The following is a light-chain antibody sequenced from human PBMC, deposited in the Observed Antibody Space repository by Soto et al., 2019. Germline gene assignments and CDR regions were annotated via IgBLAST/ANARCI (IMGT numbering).Light chain of an antibody. J-gene: IGKJ1*01. CDR2: AAS. CDR3: HQSYSAPWT. CDR1: QRISSY. V-gene: IGKV1-39*01. Sequence: DIQVTQSPSSLSASVGDRVTITCRASQRISSYLNWYRQKPGRAPNLLIYAASKLQRGVPSRFSGSGSGTDFTLTISSLQPGDFAIYYCHQSYSAPWTFDQGTKVEIK.